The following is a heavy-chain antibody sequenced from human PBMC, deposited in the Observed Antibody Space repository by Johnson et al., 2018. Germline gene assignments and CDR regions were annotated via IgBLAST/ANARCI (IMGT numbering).Heavy chain of an antibody. J-gene: IGHJ6*03. CDR1: GFTFSGSA. V-gene: IGHV3-73*01. CDR3: RSYLEWLSPPMDV. CDR2: IRSKANSYAT. D-gene: IGHD3-3*01. Sequence: EVQLVESGGGLVQPGGSLKLSCAASGFTFSGSAMHWVRQASGKGLEWVGRIRSKANSYATAYAASVKGRFTISRDDSKNTAYLQMNSLKTEDTAGYYCRSYLEWLSPPMDVWGKGTTVTVSS.